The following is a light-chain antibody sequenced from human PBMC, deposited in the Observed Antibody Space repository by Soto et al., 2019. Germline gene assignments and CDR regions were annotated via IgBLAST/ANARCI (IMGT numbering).Light chain of an antibody. Sequence: QSVLAQPPSVSGSPGQSVTISCTGTSSDVGNYNRVSWYQQPPGTAPKLMIYEVSNRPSGVPDRFSGSKSGNTAPLTISGLQAEDEADYYCSSYTSSSTFGFGTGTKVTVL. CDR3: SSYTSSSTFG. J-gene: IGLJ1*01. CDR1: SSDVGNYNR. V-gene: IGLV2-18*02. CDR2: EVS.